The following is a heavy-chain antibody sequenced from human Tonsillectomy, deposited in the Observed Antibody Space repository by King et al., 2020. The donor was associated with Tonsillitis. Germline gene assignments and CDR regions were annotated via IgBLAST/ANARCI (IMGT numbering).Heavy chain of an antibody. V-gene: IGHV1-18*04. Sequence: QLVQSGAEVKKPGASVKVSCKASGYSFTSYSISWVRQAPGQGLEWMGWISTYNGNTNYAQKLQGRVTMTTDTSTSTAYMELRSLRSDDTAVYYCARDPCGGNSPCYFDLWGRGTLVTVSS. J-gene: IGHJ2*01. D-gene: IGHD4-23*01. CDR3: ARDPCGGNSPCYFDL. CDR2: ISTYNGNT. CDR1: GYSFTSYS.